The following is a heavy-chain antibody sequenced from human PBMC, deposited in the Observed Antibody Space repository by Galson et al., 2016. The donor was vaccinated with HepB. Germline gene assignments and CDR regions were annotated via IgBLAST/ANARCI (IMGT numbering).Heavy chain of an antibody. J-gene: IGHJ2*01. D-gene: IGHD1-26*01. Sequence: APGQGPAWIGYIYYSVTTKYNPSPKSRVTISVDTSKNQFSLKLKSVTAADTAVYYCARGEGARGLYYLYFELWGRGTLVTVSS. V-gene: IGHV4-59*13. CDR3: ARGEGARGLYYLYFEL. CDR2: IYYSVTT.